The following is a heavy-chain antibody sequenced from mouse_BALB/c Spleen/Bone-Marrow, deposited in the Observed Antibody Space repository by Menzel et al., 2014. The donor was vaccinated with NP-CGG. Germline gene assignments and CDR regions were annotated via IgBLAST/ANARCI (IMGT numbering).Heavy chain of an antibody. Sequence: QVQLQQSGAELVRPGTSVKVSCKASGYGFTNHLIEWIKQRPGQGLEWIGVINPGSGGTNYNEKFEGKATLTADRSSSTAYMQLTSLTSDDSAVYFCARDSSGYAWFAYWGQGTLVTVST. CDR1: GYGFTNHL. V-gene: IGHV1-54*01. J-gene: IGHJ3*01. D-gene: IGHD3-2*01. CDR3: ARDSSGYAWFAY. CDR2: INPGSGGT.